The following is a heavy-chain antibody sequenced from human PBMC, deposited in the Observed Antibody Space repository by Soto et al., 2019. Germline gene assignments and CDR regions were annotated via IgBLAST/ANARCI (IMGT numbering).Heavy chain of an antibody. D-gene: IGHD2-21*02. Sequence: SETLSLTCTVSGDSVSNNFWTWSRQPPGKGLEWIGYIYFSGSANYNPSLERRVTMSVDPSKNQFSMTLSSVTAADTAMYYCARARPNDFWDYWGQGALVTVSS. CDR2: IYFSGSA. V-gene: IGHV4-59*02. J-gene: IGHJ4*02. CDR1: GDSVSNNF. CDR3: ARARPNDFWDY.